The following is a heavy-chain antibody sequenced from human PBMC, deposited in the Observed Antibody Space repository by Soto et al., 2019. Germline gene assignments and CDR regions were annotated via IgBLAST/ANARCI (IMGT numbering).Heavy chain of an antibody. Sequence: ASVKVSCKASGYTFTSYGISWVRQAPGQGLEWMGWISAYNGNTNYAQKLQGRVTMTTDTSTSTAYMELRSLRSDDTAVYYCARRVAEQWLVRTHYGMDVWGQGTTATVSS. J-gene: IGHJ6*02. V-gene: IGHV1-18*04. CDR2: ISAYNGNT. CDR3: ARRVAEQWLVRTHYGMDV. CDR1: GYTFTSYG. D-gene: IGHD6-19*01.